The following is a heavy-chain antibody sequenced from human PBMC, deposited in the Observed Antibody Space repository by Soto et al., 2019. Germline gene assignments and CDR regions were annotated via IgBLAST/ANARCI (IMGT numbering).Heavy chain of an antibody. D-gene: IGHD3-10*01. CDR3: ARGTTYYYGSGSYYFDY. J-gene: IGHJ4*02. CDR2: INHSGST. V-gene: IGHV4-39*07. CDR1: GGSISSGDYY. Sequence: PSETLSLTCTVSGGSISSGDYYWSWIRQPPGKGLEWIGEINHSGSTNYNPSLKSRVTISVDTSKNQFSLKLSSVTAADTAVYYCARGTTYYYGSGSYYFDYWGQGTLVTVSS.